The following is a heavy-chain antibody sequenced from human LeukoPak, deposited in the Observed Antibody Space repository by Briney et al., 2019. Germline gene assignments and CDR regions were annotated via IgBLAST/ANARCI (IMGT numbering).Heavy chain of an antibody. CDR1: GFMFTDFA. CDR3: GTVFHY. D-gene: IGHD1-14*01. CDR2: ISNDERNK. Sequence: GGSLRLSCAASGFMFTDFAMHWVRQAPGKGLQWVAVISNDERNKYYADSVKGRFTISRDDAKNTLYLQMNSLRAEDTAIYYCGTVFHYWSQGILVTVSS. V-gene: IGHV3-30*04. J-gene: IGHJ4*02.